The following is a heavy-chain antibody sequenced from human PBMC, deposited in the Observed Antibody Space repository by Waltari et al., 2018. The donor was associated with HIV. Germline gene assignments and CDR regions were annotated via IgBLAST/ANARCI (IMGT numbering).Heavy chain of an antibody. V-gene: IGHV3-23*04. D-gene: IGHD6-19*01. Sequence: EVHLAESGGGLVQPGRSLSISGFIPGLPGNTRVLTWVRQAPGKGLQWVSSIGGNDESTHYADSVRGRFTISRDDSHNTLSLQMDSLTINDTAVYYCAKEAAVSAGPLDSWGQGVVVIVSS. CDR1: GLPGNTRV. CDR3: AKEAAVSAGPLDS. CDR2: IGGNDEST. J-gene: IGHJ4*02.